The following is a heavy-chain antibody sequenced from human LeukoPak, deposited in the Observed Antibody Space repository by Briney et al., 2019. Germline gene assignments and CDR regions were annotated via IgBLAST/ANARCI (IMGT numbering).Heavy chain of an antibody. CDR3: AGGPLYDYVWGSYLSY. D-gene: IGHD3-16*02. V-gene: IGHV1-3*01. Sequence: ASVKVSCKASGGTFSSYAMHWVRQAPGQRLEWMGWINAGNGNTKYSQKFQGRVTITRDTSASTAYMELSSLRSEDTAVYYCAGGPLYDYVWGSYLSYWGQGTLVTVSS. CDR2: INAGNGNT. J-gene: IGHJ4*02. CDR1: GGTFSSYA.